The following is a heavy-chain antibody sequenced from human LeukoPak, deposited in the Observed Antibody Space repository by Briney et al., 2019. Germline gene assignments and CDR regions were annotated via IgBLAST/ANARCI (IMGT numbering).Heavy chain of an antibody. CDR1: GFTFSSYG. CDR2: IWYDGSNK. J-gene: IGHJ4*02. Sequence: GGSLRLSCAASGFTFSSYGMQWVRQAPGKGLEWVAVIWYDGSNKYYADSVKGRFTISRDNSKNTLYLQMNSLRAEDTAVYYCARGPRRITMVRGVPDYWGQGTLVTVSS. CDR3: ARGPRRITMVRGVPDY. D-gene: IGHD3-10*01. V-gene: IGHV3-33*01.